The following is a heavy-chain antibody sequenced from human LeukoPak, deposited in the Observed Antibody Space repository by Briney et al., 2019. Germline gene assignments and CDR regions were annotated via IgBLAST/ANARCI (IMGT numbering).Heavy chain of an antibody. J-gene: IGHJ4*02. CDR3: ARVWYSNTWAIDY. CDR2: INSDGSST. V-gene: IGHV3-74*01. CDR1: GFTFSNYW. Sequence: GGSLRLSCAASGFTFSNYWMHWVRQAPGKGLVSVSRINSDGSSTTYADSVKGRFTISTDNAKNTLFLQMDSLRAEDTAVYFCARVWYSNTWAIDYWGQGTLVTVSS. D-gene: IGHD6-13*01.